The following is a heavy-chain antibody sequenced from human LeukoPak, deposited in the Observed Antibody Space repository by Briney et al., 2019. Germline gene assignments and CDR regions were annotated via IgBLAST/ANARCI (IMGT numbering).Heavy chain of an antibody. Sequence: PSETLSLTCTVSGGSISSGSYYWSWIRQPAGKGLEWIGRIYTSGSTNYNPSLKSRVTISVDTSKNQFSLKLSSVTAADTAVYYCASLGTYDSSGYPRGDYWGQGTLVTVSS. CDR3: ASLGTYDSSGYPRGDY. V-gene: IGHV4-61*02. J-gene: IGHJ4*02. D-gene: IGHD3-22*01. CDR2: IYTSGST. CDR1: GGSISSGSYY.